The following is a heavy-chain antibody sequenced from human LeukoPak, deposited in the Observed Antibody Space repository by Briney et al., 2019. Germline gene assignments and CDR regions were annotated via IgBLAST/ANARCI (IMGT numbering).Heavy chain of an antibody. J-gene: IGHJ5*02. CDR2: IYYSGGT. CDR3: ARRKSGSYDWFDP. CDR1: GGSFSGYY. V-gene: IGHV4-39*01. D-gene: IGHD1-26*01. Sequence: PSETLSLTCAVYGGSFSGYYWGWIRQPPGKGLEWIGSIYYSGGTYYNPSLKRRVTISVDTSKNQFSLKLSSVTAADTAVYYCARRKSGSYDWFDPWGQGTLVTVSS.